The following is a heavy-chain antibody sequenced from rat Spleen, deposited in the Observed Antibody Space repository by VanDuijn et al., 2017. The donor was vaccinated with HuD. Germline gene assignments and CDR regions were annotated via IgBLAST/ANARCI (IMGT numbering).Heavy chain of an antibody. D-gene: IGHD1-9*01. CDR3: TRDLRETDGYNPFDY. V-gene: IGHV2-15*01. Sequence: QVQLKESGPGLVQPSQTLSLTCTVSGFSLTSYGVSWVRQPPGKGLEWMGGIWGDGSTNYNSALKSRLSISRDTSKSQVFLKMKSLQTEDTAIYFCTRDLRETDGYNPFDYWGQGVMVTVSS. J-gene: IGHJ2*01. CDR1: GFSLTSYG. CDR2: IWGDGST.